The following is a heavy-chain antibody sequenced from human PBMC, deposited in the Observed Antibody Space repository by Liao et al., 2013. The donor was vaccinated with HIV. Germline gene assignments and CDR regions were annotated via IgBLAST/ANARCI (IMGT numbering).Heavy chain of an antibody. Sequence: QLQLQESGPGLVKPSETLSVTCSVSGGSISSSSYYWGWIRQPPGKGLEWIGSIHYSGGAYYNYNPSLKSRVTISVDTSKNQFSLKLTSVTAADTAVYYCARVNPDRVVIVVEPAATSNYFDSWGQGTLVTVSS. CDR2: IHYSGGA. J-gene: IGHJ4*02. V-gene: IGHV4-39*07. CDR3: ARVNPDRVVIVVEPAATSNYFDS. D-gene: IGHD2-15*01. CDR1: GGSISSSSYY.